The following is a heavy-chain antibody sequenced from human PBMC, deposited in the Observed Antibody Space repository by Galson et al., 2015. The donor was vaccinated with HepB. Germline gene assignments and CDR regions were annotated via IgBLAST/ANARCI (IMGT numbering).Heavy chain of an antibody. V-gene: IGHV3-73*01. CDR1: GFTFSGSA. CDR3: VRSGDFSGYSSR. D-gene: IGHD6-13*01. J-gene: IGHJ4*02. Sequence: SLRLSCAASGFTFSGSAIHWVRQAPGKGPEWIGHIRSKDTNSAALYVPSLKGRFTISRDDSKNLAYLHMRSLKADDTAVYYCVRSGDFSGYSSRWGQGTLVTVSS. CDR2: IRSKDTNSAA.